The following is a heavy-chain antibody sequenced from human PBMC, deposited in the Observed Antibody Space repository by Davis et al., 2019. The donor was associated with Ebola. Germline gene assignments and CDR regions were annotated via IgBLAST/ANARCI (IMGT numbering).Heavy chain of an antibody. V-gene: IGHV3-48*02. CDR2: ISSSSTTI. D-gene: IGHD1-26*01. J-gene: IGHJ4*02. Sequence: GGSLRLSCAASGFTFSRYRMNWVRQAPGKGLEWVSYISSSSTTIYYADSVKGRFTISRDNAKNSLYLQMNSLRDEDTAVYYCAKQRGVGAIDYDYWGRGTVVTVSS. CDR1: GFTFSRYR. CDR3: AKQRGVGAIDYDY.